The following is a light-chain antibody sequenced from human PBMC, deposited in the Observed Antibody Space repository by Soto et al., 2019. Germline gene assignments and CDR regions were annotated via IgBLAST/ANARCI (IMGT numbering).Light chain of an antibody. V-gene: IGKV1-9*01. Sequence: DIQLTQSPSFLSASVGDRVTITCRASQDISDYLAWYQQRPGKAPKLLIYAASTLQSGVPSRFSGSGSGTEFTLTISSLQSEDFAVYYCQQYNNWPPWTFGQGTKVDI. CDR1: QDISDY. J-gene: IGKJ1*01. CDR2: AAS. CDR3: QQYNNWPPWT.